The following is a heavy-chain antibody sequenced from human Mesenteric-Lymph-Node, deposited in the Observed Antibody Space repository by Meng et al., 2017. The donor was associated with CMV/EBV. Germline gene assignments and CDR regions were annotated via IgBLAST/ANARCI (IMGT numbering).Heavy chain of an antibody. CDR3: AKGGRGFDY. V-gene: IGHV1-2*06. CDR1: GNTFTGYY. Sequence: KVSCKASGNTFTGYYLHWVRQAPGQGLEWMGRINPNSGGRNYAQKFQGRVTMTRDTSISTVYMELSRLRSDDTAVYYCAKGGRGFDYWGQGTLVTVSS. D-gene: IGHD3-16*01. CDR2: INPNSGGR. J-gene: IGHJ4*02.